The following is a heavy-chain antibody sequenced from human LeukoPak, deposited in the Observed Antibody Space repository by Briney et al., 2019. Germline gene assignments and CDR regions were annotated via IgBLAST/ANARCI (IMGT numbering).Heavy chain of an antibody. V-gene: IGHV3-21*01. CDR2: ISRSSSDI. D-gene: IGHD3-10*01. CDR1: GFTFSSYT. CDR3: ARGASTMVRGVTWYGYFDY. Sequence: PGGSLRLSCAASGFTFSSYTMNWVRQAPGKGLEWVSSISRSSSDIYYADSVKGRFTISRDNAKNSLYLQMNSLRVKDTAVYYCARGASTMVRGVTWYGYFDYWGQGTLVTVSS. J-gene: IGHJ4*02.